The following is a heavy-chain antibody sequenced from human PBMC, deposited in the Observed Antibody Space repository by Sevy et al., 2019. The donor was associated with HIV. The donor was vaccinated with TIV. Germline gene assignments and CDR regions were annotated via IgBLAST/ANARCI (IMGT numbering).Heavy chain of an antibody. Sequence: SETLSLTCTVSGGSISSYYWSWIRQPAGKGLEWIGRIYTSGSTNYNPSLKSRVTMSVDTSKNQFSLKLSSVTAADTAGYYCARGLSSSHCSSTSCYAASKPAQHNWFDPWGQGTLVTVSS. CDR3: ARGLSSSHCSSTSCYAASKPAQHNWFDP. J-gene: IGHJ5*02. CDR2: IYTSGST. CDR1: GGSISSYY. D-gene: IGHD2-2*01. V-gene: IGHV4-4*07.